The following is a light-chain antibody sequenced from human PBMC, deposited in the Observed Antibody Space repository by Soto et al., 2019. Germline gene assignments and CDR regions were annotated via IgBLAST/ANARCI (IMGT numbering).Light chain of an antibody. V-gene: IGLV4-69*01. CDR2: LNSDGSH. J-gene: IGLJ3*02. CDR1: SGHSSYA. Sequence: QSALTQSPSASASLGASVKLTCTLSSGHSSYAIAWHQQQPEKGPRYLMKLNSDGSHSKGDGIPDRFSGSSSGAERYLTLSSLQSEDEADYYCQTWGTGIRVFGGGTKLTVL. CDR3: QTWGTGIRV.